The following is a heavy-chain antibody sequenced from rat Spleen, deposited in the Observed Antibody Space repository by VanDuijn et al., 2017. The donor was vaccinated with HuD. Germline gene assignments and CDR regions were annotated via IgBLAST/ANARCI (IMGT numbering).Heavy chain of an antibody. Sequence: EVQLVESGGGLVQPGRSLKLSCAASGFTFSDYNMAWVRQAPKKGLEWVATISYDGATTYYRDSVKGRFTISINNAKSTLYLQMASRRSEDTATYYCTTDRPGALMEVWGQGVMVTVSS. CDR1: GFTFSDYN. CDR2: ISYDGATT. V-gene: IGHV5-20*01. CDR3: TTDRPGALMEV. J-gene: IGHJ2*01. D-gene: IGHD1-3*01.